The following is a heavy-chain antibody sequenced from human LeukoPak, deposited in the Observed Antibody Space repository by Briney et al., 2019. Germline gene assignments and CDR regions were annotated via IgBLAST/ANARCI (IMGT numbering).Heavy chain of an antibody. CDR1: GFTVSSNY. Sequence: GGSLRLSCAASGFTVSSNYMSWLRQAPGKGLEWVSVIYSGGSIYYSDSVKGRFTISRDNSKIMLYLQMSSLRPEDTAVYYCARGSAYSHWGQGTLVTVSS. J-gene: IGHJ4*02. CDR3: ARGSAYSH. CDR2: IYSGGSI. V-gene: IGHV3-66*02. D-gene: IGHD3-22*01.